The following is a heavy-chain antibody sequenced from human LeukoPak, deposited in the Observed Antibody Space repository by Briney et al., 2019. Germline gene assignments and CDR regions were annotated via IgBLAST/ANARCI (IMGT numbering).Heavy chain of an antibody. Sequence: SQTLSLTCTVSGGSISSGGYYWSWIRQHPGKGLEWIGYIYYSGSTYYNPSLKSRVTISVDTSKNQFSLKLSSVTAADTAVYYCARGCLLEGSYLHVDVWGQGTTVTVSS. V-gene: IGHV4-31*03. J-gene: IGHJ6*02. CDR2: IYYSGST. CDR3: ARGCLLEGSYLHVDV. D-gene: IGHD1-26*01. CDR1: GGSISSGGYY.